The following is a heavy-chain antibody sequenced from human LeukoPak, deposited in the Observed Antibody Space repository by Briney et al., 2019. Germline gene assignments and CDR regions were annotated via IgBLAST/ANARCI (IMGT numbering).Heavy chain of an antibody. CDR3: ASVLLWFGEDIYYYYGMDV. V-gene: IGHV1-69*04. CDR2: IIPILGIA. D-gene: IGHD3-10*01. Sequence: SVKVSCKASGGTFSSYAISWVRQAPGQGLEWMGRIIPILGIANYAQKFQGRATITADKSTSTAYMELSSLRYEDTAVYYCASVLLWFGEDIYYYYGMDVWGQGTTVTVSS. CDR1: GGTFSSYA. J-gene: IGHJ6*02.